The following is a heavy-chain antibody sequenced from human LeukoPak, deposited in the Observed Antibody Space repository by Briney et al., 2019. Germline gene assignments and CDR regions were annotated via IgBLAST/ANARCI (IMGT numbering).Heavy chain of an antibody. CDR1: GFTFSGYS. Sequence: GGSLRLSCAASGFTFSGYSMNWVRQAPGRGLEWVSSISSTSTYIDYADSVKGRFTISRDNAKNSLFLQMDSLRAEDTAVYYCARDPPSRGTRYFDYWGQGTLVTVSS. J-gene: IGHJ4*02. CDR3: ARDPPSRGTRYFDY. D-gene: IGHD3-16*01. V-gene: IGHV3-21*01. CDR2: ISSTSTYI.